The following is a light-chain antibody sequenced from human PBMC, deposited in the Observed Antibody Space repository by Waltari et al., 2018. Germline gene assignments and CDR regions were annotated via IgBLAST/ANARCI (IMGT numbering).Light chain of an antibody. V-gene: IGKV1-39*01. CDR3: QPNYDTPRT. CDR2: ETS. J-gene: IGKJ2*02. CDR1: QTIDY. Sequence: QMTQSPSSLSASVGDRVTLTCRASQTIDYLSWYQHQPGEAPKLLIYETSTLQSGVPTRFSGSKFGTTFILTISSLQPEDFATYFCQPNYDTPRTFGQGTKVDIK.